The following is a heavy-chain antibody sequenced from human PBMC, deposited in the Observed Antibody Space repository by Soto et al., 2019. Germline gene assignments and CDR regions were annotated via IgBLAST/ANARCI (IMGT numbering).Heavy chain of an antibody. V-gene: IGHV3-23*02. J-gene: IGHJ4*02. CDR3: GKDPLTVTPHFDY. Sequence: EVQALESAGGLVQPGGSLRLSCAASGFTFSNYAMSWVRQAPGKGLEWVSTISGSGDNTDYGDSVKGRFTISRDNSKNTLHLQMNSLTAEDTTVYYCGKDPLTVTPHFDYWGQGTLVTVSS. CDR1: GFTFSNYA. CDR2: ISGSGDNT. D-gene: IGHD4-17*01.